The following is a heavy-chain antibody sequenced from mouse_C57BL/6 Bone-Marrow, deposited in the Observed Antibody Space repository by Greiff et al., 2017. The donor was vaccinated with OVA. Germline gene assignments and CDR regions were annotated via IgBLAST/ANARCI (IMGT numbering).Heavy chain of an antibody. D-gene: IGHD1-1*01. J-gene: IGHJ2*01. V-gene: IGHV1-82*01. CDR2: IYPGDGDT. Sequence: QVQLQQSGPELVKPGASVKISCKASGYAFSSSGMNWVQQRPGKGLEWIGRIYPGDGDTNYTGKLKGKATLTADKSSSTAYMQLSSLTSEDSAVYYCARSGYDGSSSMDYWGQGTTLTVSS. CDR1: GYAFSSSG. CDR3: ARSGYDGSSSMDY.